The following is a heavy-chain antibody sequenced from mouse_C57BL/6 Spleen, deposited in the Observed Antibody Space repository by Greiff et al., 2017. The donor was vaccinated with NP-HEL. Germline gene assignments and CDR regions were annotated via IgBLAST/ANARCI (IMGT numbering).Heavy chain of an antibody. J-gene: IGHJ2*01. V-gene: IGHV1-52*01. CDR1: GYTFTSYW. D-gene: IGHD4-1*01. CDR3: AREETFETGTMDY. CDR2: IDPSDSET. Sequence: VQLQQPGAELVRPGSSVKLSCKASGYTFTSYWMHWVKQKPIQGLEWIGNIDPSDSETHYNQKFKDKATLTVDKSSSTAYMQLSSLTSEDSAVYYCAREETFETGTMDYWGQGTTLTVSS.